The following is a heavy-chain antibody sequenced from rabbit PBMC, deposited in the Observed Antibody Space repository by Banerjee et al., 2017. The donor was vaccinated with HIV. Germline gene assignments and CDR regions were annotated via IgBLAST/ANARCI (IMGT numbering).Heavy chain of an antibody. CDR3: ARSGSVYIDWLDL. V-gene: IGHV1S45*01. CDR1: GFSFSSSYW. J-gene: IGHJ5*01. CDR2: IYAGSSDST. Sequence: QEQLEESGGDLVKPEGSLTLTCTASGFSFSSSYWICWVRQAPGKGLEWIACIYAGSSDSTYYASWAKGRFTISSTSSTTVTLQMTSLTAADTATYFCARSGSVYIDWLDLWGPGTLVTVS. D-gene: IGHD1-1*01.